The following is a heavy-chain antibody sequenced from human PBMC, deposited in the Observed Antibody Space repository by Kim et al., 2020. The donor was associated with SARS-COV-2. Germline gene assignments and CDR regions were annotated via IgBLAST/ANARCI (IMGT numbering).Heavy chain of an antibody. V-gene: IGHV4-34*01. CDR1: GGSFSGYY. Sequence: SETLSLTCAVYGGSFSGYYWSWIRQPPGKGLEWIGEINHSGSTNYNPSLKSRVTISVDTSKNQFSLKLSSVTAADTAVYYCARERLGIVAFDAFDIWGQG. CDR2: INHSGST. J-gene: IGHJ3*02. D-gene: IGHD3-22*01. CDR3: ARERLGIVAFDAFDI.